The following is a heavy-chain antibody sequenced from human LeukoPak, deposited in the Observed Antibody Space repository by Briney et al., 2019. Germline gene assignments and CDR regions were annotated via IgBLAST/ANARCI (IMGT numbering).Heavy chain of an antibody. D-gene: IGHD4-17*01. V-gene: IGHV3-53*01. CDR3: AKDPSVYYGDYIIR. J-gene: IGHJ4*02. Sequence: GSLRLSCTVSGFTVSSNSMSWVRQAPGKGLAWVSFIYSDNTHYSDSVKGRFTISRDNSKNTLYLQMSSLRVEDTAVYYCAKDPSVYYGDYIIRWGQGTLVIVSS. CDR1: GFTVSSNS. CDR2: IYSDNT.